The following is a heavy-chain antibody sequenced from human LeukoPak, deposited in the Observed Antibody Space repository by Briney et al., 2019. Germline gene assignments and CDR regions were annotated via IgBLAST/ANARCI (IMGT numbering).Heavy chain of an antibody. D-gene: IGHD6-19*01. CDR1: GFTFSSYS. J-gene: IGHJ4*02. CDR2: ISSSSSYI. V-gene: IGHV3-21*01. Sequence: PGGSLRLSCAASGFTFSSYSMNWVRQAPGKGLEWVSSISSSSSYIYYADSVKGRYTISRDNAKNSLYLQMNSLRAEDTAVYYCARDPSSGRDYWGQGTLVTVSS. CDR3: ARDPSSGRDY.